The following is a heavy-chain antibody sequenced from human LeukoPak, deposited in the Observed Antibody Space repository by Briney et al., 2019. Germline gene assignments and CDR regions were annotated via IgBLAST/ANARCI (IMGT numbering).Heavy chain of an antibody. D-gene: IGHD5-12*01. J-gene: IGHJ4*02. V-gene: IGHV4-39*01. CDR3: ATSVDIVARGTVFDY. Sequence: SGTLSLTCTVSGGPISSSTYYWGWIRQPPGKGLEWIGSIYYSGITYYNPSLKSRVTISVDTSKNQFSLKLSSVTAADTAVYYCATSVDIVARGTVFDYWGQGTLVTVSS. CDR1: GGPISSSTYY. CDR2: IYYSGIT.